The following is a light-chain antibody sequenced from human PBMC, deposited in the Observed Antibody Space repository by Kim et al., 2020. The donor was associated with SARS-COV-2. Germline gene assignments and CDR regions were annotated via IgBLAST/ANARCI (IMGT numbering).Light chain of an antibody. J-gene: IGLJ1*01. CDR2: DVS. CDR3: CSYAGSGYV. Sequence: QSALTQPRSVSGSPGQSVTISCTGTLSDVGGYNYVSWYQQYPGKAPKLMIYDVSKRPSGVPDRFSASKSGNTASLTISGLQAEDEADCYCCSYAGSGYVFGTGTKVTVL. CDR1: LSDVGGYNY. V-gene: IGLV2-11*01.